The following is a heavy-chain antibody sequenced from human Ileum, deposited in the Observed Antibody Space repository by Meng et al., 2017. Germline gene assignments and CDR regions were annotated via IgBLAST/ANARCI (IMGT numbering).Heavy chain of an antibody. J-gene: IGHJ5*02. Sequence: VEFGGGVGQPGPYLGLSCAASGIPFSASGMHWVRQAPGKGLEWVAMIWSDGRSQYYSDSVKGRFTISRDNSKNMVYLQMSGLRAEDTALYYCARDKGVTALDQWGQGSLVTVSS. CDR3: ARDKGVTALDQ. CDR2: IWSDGRSQ. V-gene: IGHV3-33*01. CDR1: GIPFSASG. D-gene: IGHD5-18*01.